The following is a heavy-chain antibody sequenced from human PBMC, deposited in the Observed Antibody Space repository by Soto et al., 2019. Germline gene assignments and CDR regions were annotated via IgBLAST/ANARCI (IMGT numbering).Heavy chain of an antibody. D-gene: IGHD6-13*01. J-gene: IGHJ6*02. CDR1: GYSFTTYW. V-gene: IGHV5-51*01. CDR2: IYPGDSDT. CDR3: ARQAAAGKYYYAMDI. Sequence: PGESLKISCKGSGYSFTTYWIGWVRQMPGKGLEGMVIIYPGDSDTRYSPSFQGQVTISADKSINTTYLQWSSLKASDTAIYYCARQAAAGKYYYAMDIWGQGTTVTVSS.